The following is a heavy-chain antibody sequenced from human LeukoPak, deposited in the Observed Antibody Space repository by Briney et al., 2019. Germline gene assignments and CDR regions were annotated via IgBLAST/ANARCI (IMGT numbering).Heavy chain of an antibody. CDR3: ARDSNWNNGGFDY. D-gene: IGHD1/OR15-1a*01. V-gene: IGHV3-48*03. CDR1: GFTFSSYE. Sequence: GGSLRLSCAASGFTFSSYEMNWVRQAPGKGLEWVSYISSSGSTIYYADSVKGRFTISRDNSKNTLYLQVSSLRAEDTAIYYCARDSNWNNGGFDYWGQGTLVTVSA. J-gene: IGHJ4*02. CDR2: ISSSGSTI.